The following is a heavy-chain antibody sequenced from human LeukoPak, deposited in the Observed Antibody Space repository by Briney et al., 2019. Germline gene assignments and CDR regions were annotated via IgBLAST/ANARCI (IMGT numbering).Heavy chain of an antibody. D-gene: IGHD5-18*01. CDR2: IYYSGST. J-gene: IGHJ4*02. CDR3: AKVSGYSGWYSYLSPDY. V-gene: IGHV4-59*01. CDR1: GGSISSYY. Sequence: SETLSLTCTVSGGSISSYYWSWIRQPPGKGLEWIGYIYYSGSTNYNPSLKSRVTISVDTSKNQFSLKLSSVTAADTAVYYCAKVSGYSGWYSYLSPDYWGQGTLVTVSS.